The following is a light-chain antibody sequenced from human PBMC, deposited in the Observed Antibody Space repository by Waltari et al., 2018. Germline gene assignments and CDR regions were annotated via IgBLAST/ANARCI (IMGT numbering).Light chain of an antibody. Sequence: QTVVTQEPSLTVSPGGTVTLTCASSTGAVTSGYFPTWFQQRPGQPPRSLIYIANNKHSPTPARFSGSLIGGKAALTLSGVQPEDEADYYCLLFYGGAYVFGTGTKLTVL. V-gene: IGLV7-43*01. J-gene: IGLJ1*01. CDR3: LLFYGGAYV. CDR1: TGAVTSGYF. CDR2: IAN.